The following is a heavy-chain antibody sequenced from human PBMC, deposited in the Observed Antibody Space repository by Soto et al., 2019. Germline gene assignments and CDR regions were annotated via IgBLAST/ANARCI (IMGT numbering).Heavy chain of an antibody. CDR2: IIPIFTRT. J-gene: IGHJ4*02. CDR3: ARDVVRSTAGDS. CDR1: GGTFSTSS. Sequence: QLQLVQSGTEVKEPGSSVKVSCKASGGTFSTSSFVWVRQGPGQGLEWMGGIIPIFTRTNFAQKFQGRVTFSAVESMRTTYMELRSLTSDDTAIYYCARDVVRSTAGDSWGQGTLVTV. V-gene: IGHV1-69*01. D-gene: IGHD2-15*01.